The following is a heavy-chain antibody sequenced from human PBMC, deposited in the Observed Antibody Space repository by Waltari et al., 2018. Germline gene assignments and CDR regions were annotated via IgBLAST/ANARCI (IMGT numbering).Heavy chain of an antibody. D-gene: IGHD6-13*01. CDR1: GGPINHDY. J-gene: IGHJ4*02. CDR3: ATDNRPASAGL. Sequence: QVQLRESGPALVKPSETLSLTCTVSGGPINHDYWSWIRQPPGKGLEWLGNIDFSGTTNSTPSLNSQVTISIETSRNQFSLRLSSVTAADTAVYYWATDNRPASAGLWGRGTLVTVSS. CDR2: IDFSGTT. V-gene: IGHV4-59*01.